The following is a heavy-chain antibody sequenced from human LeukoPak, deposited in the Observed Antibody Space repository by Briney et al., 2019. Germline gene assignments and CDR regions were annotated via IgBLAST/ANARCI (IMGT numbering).Heavy chain of an antibody. CDR2: IHYSGST. CDR1: GASISSSSSF. CDR3: VRRLGGDGYDM. Sequence: PSETLSLTCTVSGASISSSSSFWSWIRQPPGKGLEWIGNIHYSGSTYNNPSLKSRVTISIGRSNNQFSLKLSSVTAADTAVYYCVRRLGGDGYDMWGQGTMVTVSS. V-gene: IGHV4-39*01. J-gene: IGHJ3*02.